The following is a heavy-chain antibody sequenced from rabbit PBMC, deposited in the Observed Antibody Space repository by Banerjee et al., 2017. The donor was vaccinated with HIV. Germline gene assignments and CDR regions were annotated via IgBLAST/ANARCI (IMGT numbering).Heavy chain of an antibody. CDR3: ARGGSNDDFGDPPFNL. D-gene: IGHD2-1*01. J-gene: IGHJ4*01. CDR2: IGVGDGST. V-gene: IGHV1S47*01. Sequence: QEQLEESGGGLVQPEGSLTLTCKASGFDFNKVAMCWFRQAPGKGPEWIACIGVGDGSTYYASWVKGTFYIASSTSLNTVTLHMTRLTAADTATSLCARGGSNDDFGDPPFNLWVPGTLVTVS. CDR1: GFDFNKVA.